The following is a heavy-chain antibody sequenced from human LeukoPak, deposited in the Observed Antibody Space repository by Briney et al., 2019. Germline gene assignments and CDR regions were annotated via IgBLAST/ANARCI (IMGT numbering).Heavy chain of an antibody. V-gene: IGHV4-34*01. CDR3: ARGGAGMVRGVIITKWFDP. CDR1: GGSFSGYY. Sequence: SETLSLTCAVYGGSFSGYYWTWIRQTPGKGLEWIGEMNPSGATNYNPSLKSRVTISVDTSKNQFSLRLSSVTAADTAVYYCARGGAGMVRGVIITKWFDPWGQGTLVTVSS. D-gene: IGHD3-10*01. CDR2: MNPSGAT. J-gene: IGHJ5*02.